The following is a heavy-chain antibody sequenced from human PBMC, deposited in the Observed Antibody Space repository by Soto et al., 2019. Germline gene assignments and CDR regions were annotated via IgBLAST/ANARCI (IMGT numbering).Heavy chain of an antibody. D-gene: IGHD3-22*01. CDR2: IYYSGST. J-gene: IGHJ6*02. CDR1: GGSISSYY. V-gene: IGHV4-59*12. CDR3: ARSPDSSGYYPRWYYYGMDV. Sequence: SETLSLTCTVSGGSISSYYWSWIRQPPGKGLEWIGYIYYSGSTNYNPSLKSRVTISVDTSKNQFSLKLSSVTAADTAVYYCARSPDSSGYYPRWYYYGMDVWGQGTTVTVSS.